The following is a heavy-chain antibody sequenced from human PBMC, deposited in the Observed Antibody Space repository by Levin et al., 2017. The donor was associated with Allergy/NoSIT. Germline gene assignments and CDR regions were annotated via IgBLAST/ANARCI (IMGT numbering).Heavy chain of an antibody. J-gene: IGHJ4*02. Sequence: GESLKISCAASGFTFNSYSMSWVRQAPGKGLEWVSYISGSSSSIYYADSVKGRFAISRDNAKNSLYLQMNSLRDEDTAVYYCARALGTTVTTASGYWGQGTLVTVSS. CDR3: ARALGTTVTTASGY. CDR2: ISGSSSSI. CDR1: GFTFNSYS. D-gene: IGHD4-17*01. V-gene: IGHV3-48*02.